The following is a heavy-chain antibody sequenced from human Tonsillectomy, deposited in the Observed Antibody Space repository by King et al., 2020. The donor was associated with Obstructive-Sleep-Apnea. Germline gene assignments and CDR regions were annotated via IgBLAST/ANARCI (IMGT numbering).Heavy chain of an antibody. D-gene: IGHD3-10*01. V-gene: IGHV3-21*01. Sequence: VQLVESGGGLVKPGGSLRLSCAASGFTFSSYRMNWVRQAPGKGLEWVSSISSSSSYIYYADSVKGRFTISRDNAKNSLYLQMNSLRAEDTAVYYCARERTGYYGSGSYFEFDPWGQGTLVTVSS. CDR3: ARERTGYYGSGSYFEFDP. CDR1: GFTFSSYR. J-gene: IGHJ5*02. CDR2: ISSSSSYI.